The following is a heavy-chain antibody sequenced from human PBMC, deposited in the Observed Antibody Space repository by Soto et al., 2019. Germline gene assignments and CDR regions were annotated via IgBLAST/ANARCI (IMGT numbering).Heavy chain of an antibody. J-gene: IGHJ4*02. CDR1: GFTFSSYG. Sequence: QVQLVESGGGVVQPGRSLRLSCAASGFTFSSYGMHWVRQAPGKGLEWVAVIWYDGSNKYYADSVKGRFTISRDNSKNTLYLQMNSLRAEDTAVYYCARGGFREFDDYWGQGTLVTVSS. D-gene: IGHD3-10*01. CDR3: ARGGFREFDDY. V-gene: IGHV3-33*01. CDR2: IWYDGSNK.